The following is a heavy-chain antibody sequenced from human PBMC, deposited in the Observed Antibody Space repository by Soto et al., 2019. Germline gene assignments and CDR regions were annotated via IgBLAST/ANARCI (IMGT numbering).Heavy chain of an antibody. CDR2: ISGSGEMT. V-gene: IGHV3-23*01. D-gene: IGHD1-20*01. CDR1: GFTFRGDA. Sequence: GGSLRLSCAASGFTFRGDAMSWVRQDPGKGLEWVSSISGSGEMTHYADSVKGRFTISRDNAKNTLYLQMESLRAEDTAIYYCARSEMTYNWNDWGQGALVTVSS. J-gene: IGHJ4*02. CDR3: ARSEMTYNWND.